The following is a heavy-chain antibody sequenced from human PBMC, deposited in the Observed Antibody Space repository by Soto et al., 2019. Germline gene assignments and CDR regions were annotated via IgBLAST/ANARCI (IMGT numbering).Heavy chain of an antibody. Sequence: QVQLVQSGAEVKKPGASVKVSCKASGYTFTSYDINWVRQATGQGLEWMGWMNPNSGNTGYAQKFQGRVTMTRNTALSRAYIVLSSLRSEETAVYYCARGHCSGGSCYFGLGWDYFYYYYIDVWGKGTPVTVSS. CDR1: GYTFTSYD. J-gene: IGHJ6*03. CDR2: MNPNSGNT. D-gene: IGHD2-15*01. CDR3: ARGHCSGGSCYFGLGWDYFYYYYIDV. V-gene: IGHV1-8*01.